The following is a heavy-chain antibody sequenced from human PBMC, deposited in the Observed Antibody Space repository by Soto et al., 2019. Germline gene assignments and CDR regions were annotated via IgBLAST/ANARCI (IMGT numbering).Heavy chain of an antibody. V-gene: IGHV3-15*07. Sequence: GGLRLSCAASGFTFSNAWINWVRQAPGKGLEWVGRIKSKTDGGTTDYAEPVKGRFAISRDDSNNMVHLQMNSLRAEDTAVYYCAKAPPLTTDWGQGTLVTVSS. CDR2: IKSKTDGGTT. CDR1: GFTFSNAW. D-gene: IGHD4-4*01. J-gene: IGHJ1*01. CDR3: AKAPPLTTD.